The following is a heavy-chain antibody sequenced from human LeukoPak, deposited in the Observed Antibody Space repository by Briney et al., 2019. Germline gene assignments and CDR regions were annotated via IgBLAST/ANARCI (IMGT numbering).Heavy chain of an antibody. CDR2: IIPIFGTA. D-gene: IGHD2-15*01. CDR3: TKEYCSGGSCFYYYYMDV. J-gene: IGHJ6*03. CDR1: GGSFSSEA. V-gene: IGHV1-69*05. Sequence: SVKVSCKAFGGSFSSEAISWVRQAPGQGLEWMGGIIPIFGTANYAQKFQGRVTITTDESTSTAYMEVSSLRAEDTAIYYCTKEYCSGGSCFYYYYMDVWGKGTTVTVSS.